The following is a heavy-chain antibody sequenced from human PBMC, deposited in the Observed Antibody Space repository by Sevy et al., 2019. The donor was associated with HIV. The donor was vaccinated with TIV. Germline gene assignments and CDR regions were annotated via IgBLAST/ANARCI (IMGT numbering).Heavy chain of an antibody. CDR2: ISSTGSTI. CDR1: GFPFSDYY. Sequence: GGSLRLSCATSGFPFSDYYMSWIRQAPGKGLEWVSFISSTGSTIYYADSVKGRFTISRDNAQNSLYLQMNSLRGEDTAVYYCARDMGAVTYYYYGMDVWGQGTTVTVSS. J-gene: IGHJ6*02. D-gene: IGHD1-26*01. V-gene: IGHV3-11*01. CDR3: ARDMGAVTYYYYGMDV.